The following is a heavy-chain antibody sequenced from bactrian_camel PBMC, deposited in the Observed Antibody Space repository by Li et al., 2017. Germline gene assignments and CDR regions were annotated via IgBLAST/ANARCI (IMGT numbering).Heavy chain of an antibody. J-gene: IGHJ4*01. CDR3: AAAAAGASCRTGAYTS. D-gene: IGHD1*01. CDR1: GSTSRHARSC. Sequence: HVQLVESGGDLVQAGGSLRLSCAASGSTSRHARSCMAWFRQVPGKEREGVAGIDSDGITTYSDSVKGRFTISHDYAKNTLYLEMNSLKPEDGAMYFCAAAAAGASCRTGAYTSWGQGTQVTVS. CDR2: IDSDGIT. V-gene: IGHV3S9*01.